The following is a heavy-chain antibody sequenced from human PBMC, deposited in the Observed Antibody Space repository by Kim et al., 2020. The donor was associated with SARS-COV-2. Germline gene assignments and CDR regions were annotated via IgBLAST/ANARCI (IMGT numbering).Heavy chain of an antibody. CDR3: AIPHYYVAGSPDY. D-gene: IGHD3-10*01. CDR1: GMTFSSYA. Sequence: GGSLRLSCAASGMTFSSYAMSWVRQAPGKGLEWVSAIGNSDGRTYYADSVKGRFTISRDISKNTMYLQMNSLRAEDTAIYYCAIPHYYVAGSPDYWGQGTLVTVSS. J-gene: IGHJ4*02. CDR2: IGNSDGRT. V-gene: IGHV3-23*01.